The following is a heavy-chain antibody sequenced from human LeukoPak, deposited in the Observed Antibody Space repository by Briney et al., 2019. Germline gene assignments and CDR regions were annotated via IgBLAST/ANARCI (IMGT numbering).Heavy chain of an antibody. CDR3: ARPRIAAAGGDY. J-gene: IGHJ4*02. Sequence: GSLRLSCAASGFTFSNAWMSWVRQAPGKGLEWIGEINHSGSTNYNPSLKSRVTILVDTSKNQFSLKLSSVTAADTAVYYCARPRIAAAGGDYWGQGTLVTVSS. V-gene: IGHV4-34*01. CDR1: GFTFSNAW. CDR2: INHSGST. D-gene: IGHD6-13*01.